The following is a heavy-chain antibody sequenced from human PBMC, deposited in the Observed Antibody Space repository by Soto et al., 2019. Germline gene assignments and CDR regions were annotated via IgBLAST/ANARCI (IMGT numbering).Heavy chain of an antibody. CDR3: ARAQSARITIFGVATYWFGP. CDR1: GYTFTSYA. J-gene: IGHJ5*02. Sequence: GASVKVSCKASGYTFTSYAMHWVRQAPGQRLEWMGWINAGNGNTKYSQKFQGRVTITRDTSASTAYMELSSLRSEDTAVYYCARAQSARITIFGVATYWFGPWGQGTLVTVSS. V-gene: IGHV1-3*01. D-gene: IGHD3-3*01. CDR2: INAGNGNT.